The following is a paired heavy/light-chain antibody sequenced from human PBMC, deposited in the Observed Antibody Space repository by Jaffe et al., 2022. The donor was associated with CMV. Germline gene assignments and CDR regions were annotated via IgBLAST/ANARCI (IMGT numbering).Light chain of an antibody. V-gene: IGKV1-33*01. CDR3: QQYDNLRALT. Sequence: DIQMTQSPSSLSASVGDRVTITCQASQDISNFLNWYQQKPGKAPKLLIYDASNLETGVPSRFSGSGSGTDFIFTISSLQPEDIATYYCQQYDNLRALTFGGGTKVEIK. J-gene: IGKJ4*01. CDR1: QDISNF. CDR2: DAS.
Heavy chain of an antibody. V-gene: IGHV5-51*01. CDR1: ADRFTSSW. CDR2: IYPYDSDT. CDR3: ARRTHTHLTFDP. J-gene: IGHJ5*02. D-gene: IGHD2-2*02. Sequence: EVQLVQSGAEVKKPGESLKISCKDSADRFTSSWIGWVRQMPGKGLEWMGIIYPYDSDTRYSPSFQGQVTISADKSVSTTYLQWSSLKASDTAIYYCARRTHTHLTFDPWGQGTLVTVSS.